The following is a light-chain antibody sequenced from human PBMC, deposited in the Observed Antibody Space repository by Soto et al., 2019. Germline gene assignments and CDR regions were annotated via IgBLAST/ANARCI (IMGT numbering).Light chain of an antibody. V-gene: IGLV1-40*01. CDR2: GNS. CDR1: SSNIGAGYD. CDR3: QSQDRSLSGHVV. J-gene: IGLJ2*01. Sequence: QSVLTQPPSVSGVPGQRVTIPCTGRSSNIGAGYDVHWYQQFPGTAPKLLIYGNSHRPSGVPDRFSGSKSGTSASLAITGLQADDEAHYYCQSQDRSLSGHVVFGGGTKVTVL.